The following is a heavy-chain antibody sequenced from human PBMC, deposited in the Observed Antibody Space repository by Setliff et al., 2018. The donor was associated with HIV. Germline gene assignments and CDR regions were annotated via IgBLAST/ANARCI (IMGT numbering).Heavy chain of an antibody. CDR2: ISGDGGDT. CDR1: GFTFTTYP. Sequence: GGSLRLSCVASGFTFTTYPMSWVRQAPGKGLEWVSAISGDGGDTAYADSLMGRFTISRDTSKNTLHLHMNSLRADDTAVYYCAGSRGYFVQADWGQGTLVTVSS. J-gene: IGHJ4*02. D-gene: IGHD1-1*01. V-gene: IGHV3-23*01. CDR3: AGSRGYFVQAD.